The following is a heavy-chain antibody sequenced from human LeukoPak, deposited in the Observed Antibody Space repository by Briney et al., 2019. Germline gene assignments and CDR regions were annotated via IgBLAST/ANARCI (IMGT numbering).Heavy chain of an antibody. CDR1: GFTFSSYG. J-gene: IGHJ5*02. D-gene: IGHD3-10*01. CDR3: ARGGYYGSGNDFRFDP. CDR2: IYYSGST. Sequence: GSLRLSCAASGFTFSSYGMHWIRQPPGKGLEWIGYIYYSGSTNYKPSLKSRVTISVDTSKNQFSLKLSSVTAADTAVYYCARGGYYGSGNDFRFDPWGQGTLVTVSS. V-gene: IGHV4-59*01.